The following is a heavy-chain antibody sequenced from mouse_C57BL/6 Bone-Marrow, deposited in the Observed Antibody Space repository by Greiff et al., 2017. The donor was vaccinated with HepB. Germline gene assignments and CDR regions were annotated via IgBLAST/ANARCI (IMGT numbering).Heavy chain of an antibody. V-gene: IGHV5-4*03. J-gene: IGHJ4*01. Sequence: DVKLVESGGGLVKPGGSLKLSCAASGFTFSSYAMSWVRQTPEKRLEWVATISDGGSYTYYPDNVKGRFTISRDNAKNNLYLQMSHLKSEDTAMYYCARFYYGNYRYYAMDYWGQGTSVTVSS. CDR3: ARFYYGNYRYYAMDY. CDR2: ISDGGSYT. CDR1: GFTFSSYA. D-gene: IGHD2-1*01.